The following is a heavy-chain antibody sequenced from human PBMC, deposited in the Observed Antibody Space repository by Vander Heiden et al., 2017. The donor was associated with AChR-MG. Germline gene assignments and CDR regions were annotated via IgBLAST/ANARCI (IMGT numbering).Heavy chain of an antibody. J-gene: IGHJ1*01. Sequence: QVQLQESGPGLVKPSETLSLTCTVSGASIRSYECSWIRQPPGQGLEWIGHVSYNADTHYNPALMSRVTISGDTSKNQFSLKLSSVTAADTAVYYCAAFVSRWSGAPHWGLGTLVVVS. V-gene: IGHV4-59*08. D-gene: IGHD3-3*01. CDR1: GASIRSYE. CDR3: AAFVSRWSGAPH. CDR2: VSYNADT.